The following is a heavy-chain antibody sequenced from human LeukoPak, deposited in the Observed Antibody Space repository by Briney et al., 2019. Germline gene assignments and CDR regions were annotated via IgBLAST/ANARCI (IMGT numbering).Heavy chain of an antibody. V-gene: IGHV3-30*02. J-gene: IGHJ4*02. CDR3: AKDDYYDSSLPDY. D-gene: IGHD3-22*01. CDR1: GFTFSSYS. CDR2: IRYDGSNK. Sequence: GGSLRPSCAASGFTFSSYSMNWVRQAPGKGLEWVAFIRYDGSNKYYADSVKGRFTISRDNSKNTLYLQMNSLRAEDTAVYYCAKDDYYDSSLPDYWGQGTLVTVSS.